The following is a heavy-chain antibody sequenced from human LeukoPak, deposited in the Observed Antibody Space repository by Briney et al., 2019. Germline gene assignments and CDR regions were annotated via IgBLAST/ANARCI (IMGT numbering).Heavy chain of an antibody. CDR3: AKVGSRMVRGVINWFDS. V-gene: IGHV3-23*01. CDR1: GFTFSSYA. D-gene: IGHD3-10*01. Sequence: GGSLRLSCAASGFTFSSYAMSWVRQAPGKGLEWVSAISGSGGSTYYADSVKGRFTISRDNSKNTLYLQMNSLTAEDTAVYYCAKVGSRMVRGVINWFDSWGQGTLVTVSS. CDR2: ISGSGGST. J-gene: IGHJ5*01.